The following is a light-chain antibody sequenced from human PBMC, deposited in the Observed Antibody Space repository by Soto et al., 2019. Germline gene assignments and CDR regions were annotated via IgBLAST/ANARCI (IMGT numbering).Light chain of an antibody. Sequence: DIQMTQSPSSLSAAVGDRVTITCRASQGINKDVDWFQQQPGKAPKCLMYGASILHSGVPSRFSSSGSGTEFTLTISRLQPEDLAVYYCQQYGSSGTFGQGTKVEIK. CDR3: QQYGSSGT. J-gene: IGKJ1*01. CDR1: QGINKD. CDR2: GAS. V-gene: IGKV1-16*01.